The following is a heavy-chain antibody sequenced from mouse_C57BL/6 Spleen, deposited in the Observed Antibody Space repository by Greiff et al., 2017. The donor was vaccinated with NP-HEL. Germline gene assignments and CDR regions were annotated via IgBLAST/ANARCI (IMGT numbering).Heavy chain of an antibody. J-gene: IGHJ4*01. CDR3: AREGENAMDY. CDR1: GYAFTNYL. V-gene: IGHV1-54*01. CDR2: INPGSGGT. Sequence: QVQLKESGAELVRPGTSVKVSCKASGYAFTNYLIEWVKQRPGQGLEWIGVINPGSGGTNYNEKFKGKATLTADKSSSTAYMQLSSLTSEDSAVYFCAREGENAMDYWGQGTSVTVSS.